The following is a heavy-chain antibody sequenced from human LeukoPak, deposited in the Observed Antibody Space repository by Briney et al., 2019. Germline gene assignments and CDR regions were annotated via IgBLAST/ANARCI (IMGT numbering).Heavy chain of an antibody. CDR1: GGSISSYY. V-gene: IGHV4-4*07. Sequence: SETLSLTCTVSGGSISSYYWSWIRQPAGKGLEWIGRIYTSGSTNYNPSLKSRVTMSVDTSKNQFSLKLSSVTAADTAVYYCAKDLLHSSGPYYFDYWGQGTLVTVSS. CDR3: AKDLLHSSGPYYFDY. CDR2: IYTSGST. J-gene: IGHJ4*02. D-gene: IGHD3-22*01.